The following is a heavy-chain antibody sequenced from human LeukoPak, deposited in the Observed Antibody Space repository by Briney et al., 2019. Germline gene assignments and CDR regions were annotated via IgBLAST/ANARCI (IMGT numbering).Heavy chain of an antibody. D-gene: IGHD6-13*01. CDR3: ANRSSSSSWYNSVFDY. CDR2: IYWDDDK. Sequence: SGPTLVNPTQTLTLTCTFSGFSLSTSGVGVGWIRQPPGKALEWLALIYWDDDKRYSPYQKSRVTITKGTSKNHGVITMTTLDPVDTATYYCANRSSSSSWYNSVFDYWGQGTLVTVSS. J-gene: IGHJ4*02. CDR1: GFSLSTSGVG. V-gene: IGHV2-5*02.